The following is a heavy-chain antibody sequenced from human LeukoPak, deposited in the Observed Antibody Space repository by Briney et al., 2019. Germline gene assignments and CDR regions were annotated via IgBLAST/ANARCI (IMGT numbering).Heavy chain of an antibody. Sequence: SETLSLTCTVSGGSISSYYWSWIRQPPGKGLEWVGYIYYSGSTNYNPSLKSRVTISVDTSKNQFSLKLSSVTAADTAVYYGARDGYSSSWQDFDYWGQGTLVTASS. D-gene: IGHD6-13*01. CDR3: ARDGYSSSWQDFDY. CDR2: IYYSGST. J-gene: IGHJ4*02. V-gene: IGHV4-59*01. CDR1: GGSISSYY.